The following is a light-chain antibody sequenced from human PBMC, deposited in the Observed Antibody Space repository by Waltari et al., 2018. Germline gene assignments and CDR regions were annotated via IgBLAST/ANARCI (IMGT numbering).Light chain of an antibody. CDR2: GAS. V-gene: IGKV3-20*01. J-gene: IGKJ2*01. CDR1: QTVSNNF. CDR3: QQYGSPYT. Sequence: EIVLTQSPRTLSFSPGEKATPSCRASQTVSNNFLAWYQQKPGQAPRLLIYGASSRAIGIPDRFSGSGSGTDFTLTISRLEPEDFAVYHCQQYGSPYTFGQGTKLEIK.